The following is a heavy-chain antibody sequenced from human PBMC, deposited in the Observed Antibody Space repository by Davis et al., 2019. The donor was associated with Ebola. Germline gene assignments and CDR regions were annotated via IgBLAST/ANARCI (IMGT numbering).Heavy chain of an antibody. CDR2: IRYDGSKK. CDR1: GFTFSSYG. D-gene: IGHD3-22*01. V-gene: IGHV3-30*02. CDR3: AKALDGYYLGPNFDY. J-gene: IGHJ4*02. Sequence: GESLKISCEASGFTFSSYGMHWVRQAPGKGLEWVTFIRYDGSKKYYADSVKGRFTVSRDNSKNTLYVQLNSLRAEDTAVYYCAKALDGYYLGPNFDYWGQGTLVTVSS.